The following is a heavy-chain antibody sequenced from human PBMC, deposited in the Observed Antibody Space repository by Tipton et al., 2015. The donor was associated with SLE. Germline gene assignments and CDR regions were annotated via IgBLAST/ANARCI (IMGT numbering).Heavy chain of an antibody. CDR1: GGSIRSSNYF. Sequence: TLSLTCTVSGGSIRSSNYFWSWVRQLPGKGLEWIGYISHSGTAYYNPSLKSRLNILIDTSKNQFSLRLNSVTAADTAVYYCARVRDLYDSSGYYPDAFDIWGQGTMVTVSS. V-gene: IGHV4-31*03. CDR2: ISHSGTA. J-gene: IGHJ3*02. D-gene: IGHD3-22*01. CDR3: ARVRDLYDSSGYYPDAFDI.